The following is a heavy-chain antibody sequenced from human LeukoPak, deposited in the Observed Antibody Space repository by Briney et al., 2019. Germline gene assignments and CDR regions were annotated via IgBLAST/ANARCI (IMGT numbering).Heavy chain of an antibody. CDR3: AKGPRPFDWLPRYYFDY. D-gene: IGHD3-9*01. Sequence: GGSLRLSCAVSGFTFSSYGMSWVRQAPGKGLEWVSAISGSGGSTYYADSVKGRFTISRDNSKNTLYLQMNSLRAEDTAVYYCAKGPRPFDWLPRYYFDYWGQGTLVTVSS. CDR2: ISGSGGST. CDR1: GFTFSSYG. J-gene: IGHJ4*02. V-gene: IGHV3-23*01.